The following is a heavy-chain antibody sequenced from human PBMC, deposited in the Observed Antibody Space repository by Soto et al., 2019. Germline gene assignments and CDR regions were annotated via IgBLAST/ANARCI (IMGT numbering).Heavy chain of an antibody. Sequence: QVQLQESGPGLVKPSGTLSLTCAVSNGSITSGNWWSWVRQPPGKGLEWIGDIYQTGSTNYNPSLRSRVIISVDKSKNIFSLSLSSLTAADTAVYFCARVWGALAPIAGWFGPWGRGILVTVSS. CDR3: ARVWGALAPIAGWFGP. CDR1: NGSITSGNW. V-gene: IGHV4-4*02. CDR2: IYQTGST. D-gene: IGHD3-16*01. J-gene: IGHJ5*02.